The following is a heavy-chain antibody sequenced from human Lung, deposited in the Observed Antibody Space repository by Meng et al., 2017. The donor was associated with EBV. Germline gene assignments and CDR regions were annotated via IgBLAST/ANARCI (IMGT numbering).Heavy chain of an antibody. CDR1: GGPISSDGYY. CDR2: IYYSGRT. V-gene: IGHV4-30-4*01. D-gene: IGHD2-2*02. Sequence: QWKLRESGPALVKPSQTLSLTCTVAGGPISSDGYYWSWIRQPPGKGLEWIGYIYYSGRTYYNPSLESRVTMSVDTSKNQFSLNLNSVTAADTAVYYCARVNGDCFSTICYKGWFDPWGQGTLVTVSS. CDR3: ARVNGDCFSTICYKGWFDP. J-gene: IGHJ5*02.